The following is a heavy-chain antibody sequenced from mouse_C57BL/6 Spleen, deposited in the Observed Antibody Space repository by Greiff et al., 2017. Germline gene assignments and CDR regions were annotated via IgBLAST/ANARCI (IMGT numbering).Heavy chain of an antibody. V-gene: IGHV1-54*01. CDR1: GYAFTNYL. J-gene: IGHJ1*03. CDR3: ARSVVATGDFGV. Sequence: QVQLQQSGAELVRPGTSVKVSCKASGYAFTNYLIEWVKQRPGQGLEWIGVINPGRGGTNYNEKFKGKATLTADKSSRPAYMQLSSLTAEDSAVYSCARSVVATGDFGVWGTGTTVTVSS. CDR2: INPGRGGT. D-gene: IGHD1-1*01.